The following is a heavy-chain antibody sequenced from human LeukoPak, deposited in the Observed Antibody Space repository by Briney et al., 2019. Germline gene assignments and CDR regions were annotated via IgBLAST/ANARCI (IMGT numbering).Heavy chain of an antibody. CDR1: GFTFSSYT. Sequence: GSLRLSCAASGFTFSSYTMNWVRQAPGKGLEWIGYTYYSGSTSYNPSLKSRVTISSDTSKNQFSLKLTSVTAADTAVYYCARVWTDYYGSGSFDYWGQGTLVTVSS. CDR2: TYYSGST. V-gene: IGHV4-59*01. CDR3: ARVWTDYYGSGSFDY. J-gene: IGHJ4*02. D-gene: IGHD3-10*01.